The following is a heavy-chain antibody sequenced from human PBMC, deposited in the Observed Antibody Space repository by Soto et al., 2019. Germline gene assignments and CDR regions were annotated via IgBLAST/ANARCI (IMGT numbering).Heavy chain of an antibody. D-gene: IGHD6-25*01. CDR3: ARYHIAAVYYSYGMDV. J-gene: IGHJ6*02. Sequence: QVQLVQSGAEVKKPGSSVKVSCKASGGTFSSYAISWVRQAPGQGLEWMGGIIPIFGTANYAQKLQGRVTITADESTSTAYMELSSLRSEDTAVYYCARYHIAAVYYSYGMDVWGQGTTVTVSS. CDR2: IIPIFGTA. V-gene: IGHV1-69*01. CDR1: GGTFSSYA.